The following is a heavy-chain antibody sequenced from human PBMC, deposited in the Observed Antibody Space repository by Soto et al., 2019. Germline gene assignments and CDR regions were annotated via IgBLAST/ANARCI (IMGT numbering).Heavy chain of an antibody. CDR3: ARHVRLQLERRPGGAFDI. V-gene: IGHV4-39*01. J-gene: IGHJ3*02. Sequence: PSETLSLTCTVSGGSISSSTFYWGWIRQPPGKGLEWIGSIYKSGTTYYNPSLKSRVAISVDTSKNQFSLKLSSVTAADTAVYYCARHVRLQLERRPGGAFDIWGQGTMVTVSS. D-gene: IGHD1-1*01. CDR1: GGSISSSTFY. CDR2: IYKSGTT.